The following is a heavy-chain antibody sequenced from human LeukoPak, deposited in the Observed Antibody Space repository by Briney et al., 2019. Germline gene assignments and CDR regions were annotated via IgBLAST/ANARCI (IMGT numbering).Heavy chain of an antibody. CDR3: TTDLIVVVIDAFDI. D-gene: IGHD3-22*01. V-gene: IGHV3-15*01. CDR2: IKSKTDGGTT. CDR1: GFTFSNAW. J-gene: IGHJ3*02. Sequence: GGSLRLSCAASGFTFSNAWMSWVRQVAGKGLGWVGRIKSKTDGGTTDYAAPVKVRFTISRDDSKNTLYLQMNSLKTEDTAVYYCTTDLIVVVIDAFDIWGQGTMVTVSS.